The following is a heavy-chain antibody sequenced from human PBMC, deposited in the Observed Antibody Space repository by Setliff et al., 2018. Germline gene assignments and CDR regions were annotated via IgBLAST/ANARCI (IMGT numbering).Heavy chain of an antibody. CDR2: IYPGDSDT. CDR1: GYSFTSHW. CDR3: ARDCSAGICQVDY. J-gene: IGHJ4*02. D-gene: IGHD2-15*01. V-gene: IGHV5-51*01. Sequence: GASLTVSCNGFGYSFTSHWIGWVRQMPGKGLEWMGIIYPGDSDTRYSPSFQGQVTISADKSISTAYLQWSSLRASDTATYYCARDCSAGICQVDYWGQGTPVTVSS.